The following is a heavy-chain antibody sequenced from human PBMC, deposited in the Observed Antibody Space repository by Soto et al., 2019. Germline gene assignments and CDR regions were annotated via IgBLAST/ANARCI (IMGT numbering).Heavy chain of an antibody. V-gene: IGHV1-8*01. Sequence: ASVKVSCKASGYTFTSYDINWVRQATGQGLEWMGWMNPDSGNTGYAQKFQGRVTMTRNTSISTAYMELNSLRSEDTAVYYCARSKIIAVAANDVLDIWGQGTMVTVSS. J-gene: IGHJ3*02. CDR1: GYTFTSYD. D-gene: IGHD6-19*01. CDR2: MNPDSGNT. CDR3: ARSKIIAVAANDVLDI.